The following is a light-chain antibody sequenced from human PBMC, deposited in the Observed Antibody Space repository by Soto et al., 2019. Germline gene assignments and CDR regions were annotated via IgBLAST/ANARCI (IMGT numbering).Light chain of an antibody. J-gene: IGKJ4*01. CDR3: KHYRTS. CDR1: QGVSSSY. CDR2: GSS. V-gene: IGKV3-20*01. Sequence: EIVLTQSPGTLSLSPGERATLSCRASQGVSSSYLAWYQQKPGQPPMLLIYGSSSRATGITDRFSGSGSGTDFTLTITRLEPEDFAVYYCKHYRTSFGGGTKVEIK.